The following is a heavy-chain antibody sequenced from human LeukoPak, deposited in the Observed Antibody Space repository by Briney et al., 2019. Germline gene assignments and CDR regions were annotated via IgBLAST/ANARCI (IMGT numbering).Heavy chain of an antibody. CDR2: IYYSGST. V-gene: IGHV4-59*01. Sequence: NPSETLSLTCTVSGGSISSYYWSWIRQPPGKGLEWIGYIYYSGSTNYNPSLKSRVTISVDTSKNQFSLKLSSVTAADTAVYYCARSGGTIFGVVITPYWYFDLWGRGTLVTVSS. CDR3: ARSGGTIFGVVITPYWYFDL. CDR1: GGSISSYY. J-gene: IGHJ2*01. D-gene: IGHD3-3*01.